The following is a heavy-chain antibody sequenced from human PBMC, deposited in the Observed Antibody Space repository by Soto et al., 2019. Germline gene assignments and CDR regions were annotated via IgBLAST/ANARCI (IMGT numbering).Heavy chain of an antibody. J-gene: IGHJ4*02. Sequence: EVQLLESGGGLVQPGGSLRLSCGVSGFTFNDFEMNWVRQTPGKGLEWLAYIDGSGTTKKYADSVRGRFTSSRDNPNNSLFRQMSILSAADTAIYYCARGFGRFNYWGQGPLVSVYS. CDR2: IDGSGTTK. D-gene: IGHD3-10*01. V-gene: IGHV3-48*03. CDR3: ARGFGRFNY. CDR1: GFTFNDFE.